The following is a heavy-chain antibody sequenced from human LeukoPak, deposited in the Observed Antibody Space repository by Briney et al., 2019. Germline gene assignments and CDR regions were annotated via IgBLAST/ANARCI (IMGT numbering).Heavy chain of an antibody. Sequence: PSETLSLTCTVSGGSISSSSYYWGWIRRPPGKGLEWIGSIYYSGSTYYNPSLKSRVTISVDTSKNQFSLKLSSVTAADTAVYYCARHIVGAKPAPYYFDYWGQGTLVTVSS. CDR1: GGSISSSSYY. V-gene: IGHV4-39*01. J-gene: IGHJ4*02. CDR3: ARHIVGAKPAPYYFDY. CDR2: IYYSGST. D-gene: IGHD1-26*01.